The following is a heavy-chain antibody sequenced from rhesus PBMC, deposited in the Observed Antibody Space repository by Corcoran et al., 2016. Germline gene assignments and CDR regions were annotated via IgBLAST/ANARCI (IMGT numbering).Heavy chain of an antibody. D-gene: IGHD4-29*01. CDR3: ARRGSSSFDY. Sequence: QVQLKESGPGLVKPSETLSLTCAVSGGSISSGYGLGWICQPPGKGLAWIVTTYSSTVNTKYDPSRKSRVTISRDTLNNQFALQLTSATAADTAVYYCARRGSSSFDYWGQGVLVTVSS. CDR2: TYSSTVNT. J-gene: IGHJ4*01. V-gene: IGHV4S7*01. CDR1: GGSISSGYG.